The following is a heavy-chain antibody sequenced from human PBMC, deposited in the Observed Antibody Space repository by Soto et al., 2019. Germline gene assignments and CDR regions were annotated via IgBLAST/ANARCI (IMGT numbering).Heavy chain of an antibody. CDR1: GFTFSAYE. CDR3: ARGYYDSTTENY. D-gene: IGHD3-22*01. CDR2: ISSSGSSI. Sequence: GGSLRLSCAASGFTFSAYEMNWVRQAPGKGLGWLSFISSSGSSIYYADSVKGRFTISRDNAKNSLYLQMNSLRGEDTATYYCARGYYDSTTENYWGLGTLVTVSS. V-gene: IGHV3-48*03. J-gene: IGHJ4*02.